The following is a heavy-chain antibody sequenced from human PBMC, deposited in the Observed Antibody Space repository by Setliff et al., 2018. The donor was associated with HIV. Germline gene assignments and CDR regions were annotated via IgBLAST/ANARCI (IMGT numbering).Heavy chain of an antibody. D-gene: IGHD4-17*01. Sequence: KPSETLSLTCTVSGDSISSYYWSWIRQPPGKGLEWIGYTYYSGSTNYNPSLKSRVTISVDTPKNQFSLKLSSVTAADTAVYYCARDGDYNYYGMDVWGQGTTVTVSS. CDR1: GDSISSYY. CDR2: TYYSGST. J-gene: IGHJ6*02. CDR3: ARDGDYNYYGMDV. V-gene: IGHV4-59*01.